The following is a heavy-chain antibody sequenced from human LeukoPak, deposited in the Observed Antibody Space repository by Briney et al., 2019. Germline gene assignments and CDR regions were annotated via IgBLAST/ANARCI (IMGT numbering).Heavy chain of an antibody. Sequence: SETLSLTCAVSGGSFSGYYWSWTRQPPGKGLEWIGEINHSGSTNYSPSLKSRVTISVDTSKNQFSLKLSSVTAADTAVYYCARYSSSWYYFDYWGQGTLVTVSS. V-gene: IGHV4-34*01. D-gene: IGHD6-13*01. CDR2: INHSGST. CDR3: ARYSSSWYYFDY. CDR1: GGSFSGYY. J-gene: IGHJ4*02.